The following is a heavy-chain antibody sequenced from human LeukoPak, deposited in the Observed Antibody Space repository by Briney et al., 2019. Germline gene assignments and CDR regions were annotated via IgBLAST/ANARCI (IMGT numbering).Heavy chain of an antibody. CDR3: AKRDYGGNPRPEYFQH. V-gene: IGHV3-23*01. J-gene: IGHJ1*01. CDR1: GFTFSSYA. CDR2: ISGSGGST. D-gene: IGHD4-23*01. Sequence: PGGSLRLSCAASGFTFSSYAMSWVRQAPGKGLEWVSAISGSGGSTYYADSVKGRFTISRDNSKNTLYLQMNSLRAEDTAVYYCAKRDYGGNPRPEYFQHWGRGTLVTVSS.